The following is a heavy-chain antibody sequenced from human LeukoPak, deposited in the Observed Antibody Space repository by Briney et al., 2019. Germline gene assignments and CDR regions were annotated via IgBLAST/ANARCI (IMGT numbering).Heavy chain of an antibody. J-gene: IGHJ3*02. CDR3: ARRVDYGGNTRAFDI. CDR1: GYSFTSYW. D-gene: IGHD4-23*01. V-gene: IGHV5-51*01. CDR2: IYPGDSDT. Sequence: GQSLKISRKGSGYSFTSYWIGWVGQMPGKGLEWMGIIYPGDSDTRYSPHFQGQITISADKSISTAYLQWSSLKASDTAMYYCARRVDYGGNTRAFDIWGQGTMVTVSS.